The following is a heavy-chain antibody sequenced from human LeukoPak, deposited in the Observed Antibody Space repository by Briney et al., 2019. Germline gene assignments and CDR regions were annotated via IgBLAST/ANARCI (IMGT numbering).Heavy chain of an antibody. Sequence: GGSLRLSCAASGFTLSSCVMHGVRQAPGKGLEGGAVISYDGSNKYYADSVKGRFTISRDNSKNTLYLQMNSVRAEDTAVYYCARDKGYSGYDVPDYWGQGTLVTVSS. D-gene: IGHD5-12*01. J-gene: IGHJ4*02. CDR2: ISYDGSNK. CDR3: ARDKGYSGYDVPDY. V-gene: IGHV3-30*03. CDR1: GFTLSSCV.